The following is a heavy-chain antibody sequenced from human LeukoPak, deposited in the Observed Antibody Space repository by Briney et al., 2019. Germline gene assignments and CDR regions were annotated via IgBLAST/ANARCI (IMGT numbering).Heavy chain of an antibody. Sequence: SETLSLTCTVSGGSISSYDWSWLRQPPGKGLEWIGYIYYSGSTNYNPSLKSRVTISVDTSKNQFSLKLSSVTAADTAVYYCARDYWGSSWYGGAFDIWGQGTMVTVSS. CDR2: IYYSGST. D-gene: IGHD6-13*01. J-gene: IGHJ3*02. CDR1: GGSISSYD. V-gene: IGHV4-59*01. CDR3: ARDYWGSSWYGGAFDI.